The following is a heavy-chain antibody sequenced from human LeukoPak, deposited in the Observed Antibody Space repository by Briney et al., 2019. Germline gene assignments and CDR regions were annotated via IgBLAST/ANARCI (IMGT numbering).Heavy chain of an antibody. D-gene: IGHD6-19*01. CDR1: GGSISSSSDY. CDR3: ARHSFSSGWKSFDY. V-gene: IGHV4-39*01. CDR2: IYYSGST. J-gene: IGHJ4*02. Sequence: SSETLSLTCTVSGGSISSSSDYWGWIRQPPGKGLEWIGSIYYSGSTYYNPSLKSRVTISVDTSKNQLSLKLSSVTAADTAVYSCARHSFSSGWKSFDYWGQGTLVTVSS.